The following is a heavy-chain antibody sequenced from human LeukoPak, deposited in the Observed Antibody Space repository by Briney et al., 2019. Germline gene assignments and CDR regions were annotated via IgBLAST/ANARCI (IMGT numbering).Heavy chain of an antibody. V-gene: IGHV1-24*01. CDR2: FDPEDGET. D-gene: IGHD6-19*01. J-gene: IGHJ4*02. CDR3: ATVGSGWDNFDY. CDR1: GYTLTELS. Sequence: ASVKVSCKVSGYTLTELSMHWVRQAPGKGLEWMGGFDPEDGETIYAQKFQGRVTMTEVTSTDTAYMELSSLRSEDTAVYYCATVGSGWDNFDYWGQGTLVTVSS.